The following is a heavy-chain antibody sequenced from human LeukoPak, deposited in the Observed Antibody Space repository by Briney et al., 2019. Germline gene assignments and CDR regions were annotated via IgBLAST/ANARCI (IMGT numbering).Heavy chain of an antibody. CDR2: ISYDGSSK. Sequence: HPGGSLRLSCAASGFTFSSYAMHWVRQAPGKGLEWVAVISYDGSSKYYADSVKGRFTISRDNSKNTLYLQMNSLRAEDTAVYYCARDAVGATTAYYFDYWGQGTLVTVSS. V-gene: IGHV3-30-3*01. CDR3: ARDAVGATTAYYFDY. D-gene: IGHD1-26*01. CDR1: GFTFSSYA. J-gene: IGHJ4*02.